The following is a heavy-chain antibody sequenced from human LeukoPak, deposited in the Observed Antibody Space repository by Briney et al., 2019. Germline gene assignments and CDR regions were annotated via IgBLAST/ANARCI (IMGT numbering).Heavy chain of an antibody. D-gene: IGHD5-24*01. CDR1: GGTFSSYA. CDR2: IIPIFGTA. V-gene: IGHV1-69*05. Sequence: SVKVSCKASGGTFSSYAISWVRQAPGQGLEWMGGIIPIFGTANYAQKFQGRVTITTDESTSTAYMELSSLRFEDTAVYYCARDRSEMATTRTFDYWGQGTLVTVSS. CDR3: ARDRSEMATTRTFDY. J-gene: IGHJ4*02.